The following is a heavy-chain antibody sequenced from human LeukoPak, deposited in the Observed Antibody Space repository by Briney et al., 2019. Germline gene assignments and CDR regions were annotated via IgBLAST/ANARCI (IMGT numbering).Heavy chain of an antibody. D-gene: IGHD3-16*01. Sequence: PGGSLRLSCAASGFTFDDYGMSWVRQAPGKGLEWVSGINWNGGSTGYADSVKGRFTISRDNAKNSLYLQMNSLRAEDTALYYCARDLGGSYDYVWGSFDYWGQGTLGTVSS. CDR2: INWNGGST. CDR3: ARDLGGSYDYVWGSFDY. J-gene: IGHJ4*02. V-gene: IGHV3-20*04. CDR1: GFTFDDYG.